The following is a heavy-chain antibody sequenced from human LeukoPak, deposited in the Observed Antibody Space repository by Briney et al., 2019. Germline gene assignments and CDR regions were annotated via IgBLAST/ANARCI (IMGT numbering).Heavy chain of an antibody. J-gene: IGHJ4*02. V-gene: IGHV4-39*01. CDR3: ARQLGYCSSTSCYADKVDY. CDR2: IYYSGST. D-gene: IGHD2-2*01. CDR1: GGSISSSSYY. Sequence: PSETLSLTCTVSGGSISSSSYYWGWIRQPPGKGLEWIGSIYYSGSTYYNPSLKSRVTISVDTSKNQFSLKLSSVTAADTAVYYCARQLGYCSSTSCYADKVDYWGQGTLVTVST.